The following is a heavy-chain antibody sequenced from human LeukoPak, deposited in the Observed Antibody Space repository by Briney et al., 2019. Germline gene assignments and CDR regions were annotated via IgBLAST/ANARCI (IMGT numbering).Heavy chain of an antibody. CDR3: ARVPLIVGATADDY. CDR1: GYTFTGYY. J-gene: IGHJ4*02. D-gene: IGHD1-26*01. CDR2: INPNSGGT. Sequence: ASVKVSCKASGYTFTGYYMHWVRQAPGQGLEWMGWINPNSGGTNYAQKFQGRVTMTRDTSISTAYMELSRLRSDDTAVCYCARVPLIVGATADDYWGQGTLVTVSS. V-gene: IGHV1-2*02.